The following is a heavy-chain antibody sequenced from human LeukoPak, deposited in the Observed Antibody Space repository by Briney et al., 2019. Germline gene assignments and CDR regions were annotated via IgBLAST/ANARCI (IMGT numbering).Heavy chain of an antibody. D-gene: IGHD3-10*01. CDR2: IKQDGTDK. J-gene: IGHJ4*02. Sequence: GGSLRLSCATSGFTFTTYWMNWVRQAPGKGLEWVANIKQDGTDKYYVDSVKGRFIISRDNAKNSLYLQMNSLRAEDTAVYYCAPAGITMVRGARPPFDYWGQGTLVTVSS. CDR1: GFTFTTYW. CDR3: APAGITMVRGARPPFDY. V-gene: IGHV3-7*03.